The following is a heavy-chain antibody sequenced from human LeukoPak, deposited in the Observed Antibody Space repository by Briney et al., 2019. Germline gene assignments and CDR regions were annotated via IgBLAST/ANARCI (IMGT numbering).Heavy chain of an antibody. J-gene: IGHJ3*02. CDR3: ARAYYYASSAFDI. CDR2: VYYSGST. CDR1: GGSISSSSYY. D-gene: IGHD3-22*01. V-gene: IGHV4-39*01. Sequence: PSETLSLTCTVSGGSISSSSYYWGWIRQRPGKGLEWIGSVYYSGSTYYNPSLRSRVTISVDTSKNQFSLKLSSVTAADTAVYYCARAYYYASSAFDIWGQGTMVTVSS.